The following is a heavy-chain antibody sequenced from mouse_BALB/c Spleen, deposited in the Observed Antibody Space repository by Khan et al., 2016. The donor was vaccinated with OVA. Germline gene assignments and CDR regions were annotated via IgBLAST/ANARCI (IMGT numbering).Heavy chain of an antibody. CDR3: SRVYGGDFDY. V-gene: IGHV3-2*02. Sequence: EVQLQESGPGLVKPSQSLSLTCTVTGYSITSDYAWNWIRQFPGNKLEWMGYISYSGNTKYNPSLKSRIFITRDTSKNQFFLQLHSVTIEDAATDYCSRVYGGDFDYWGQGTTLTVSS. D-gene: IGHD1-1*01. CDR1: GYSITSDYA. J-gene: IGHJ2*01. CDR2: ISYSGNT.